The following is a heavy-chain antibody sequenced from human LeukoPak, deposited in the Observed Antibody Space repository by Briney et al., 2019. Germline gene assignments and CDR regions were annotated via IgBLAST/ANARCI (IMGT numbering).Heavy chain of an antibody. CDR1: GYTFTGYY. J-gene: IGHJ4*02. V-gene: IGHV1-2*02. D-gene: IGHD2-21*02. Sequence: GASVKVSCKTSGYTFTGYYMHWVRQAPGQGLEWMGWINPNSGGTNYAQKFQGRVTMTRDTSISTAYMELSRLRSDDTAVYYCASGERVVPAIPGYYFDYWGKGTLVTVS. CDR3: ASGERVVPAIPGYYFDY. CDR2: INPNSGGT.